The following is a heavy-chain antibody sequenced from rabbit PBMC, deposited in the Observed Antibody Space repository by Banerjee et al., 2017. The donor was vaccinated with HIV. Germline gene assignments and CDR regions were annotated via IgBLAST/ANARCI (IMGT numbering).Heavy chain of an antibody. CDR3: ARDSSGWGTTRLDL. D-gene: IGHD4-1*01. J-gene: IGHJ3*01. CDR2: IYTSSGST. Sequence: QQQLEESGGGLVKPGGTLTLTRKASGIDFSSSYWICWVRQAPGKGLELIACIYTSSGSTWYASWVNGRFTISRSTSLNTVDLKMTSLTAADTATYFCARDSSGWGTTRLDLWGQGTLVTVS. CDR1: GIDFSSSYW. V-gene: IGHV1S43*01.